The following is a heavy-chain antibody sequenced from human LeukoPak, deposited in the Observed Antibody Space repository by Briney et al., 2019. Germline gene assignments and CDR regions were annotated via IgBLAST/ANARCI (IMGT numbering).Heavy chain of an antibody. D-gene: IGHD2-21*02. Sequence: SGTLSLTCAVSGASVSTSNWWIWVRQPPGKGLEWIGEIHHGGSTNYNPSLKSRVTMSVDTSKNQISLRLSSVTAADTAVYYCARGLYGSDSYWGQGNLVTVSS. J-gene: IGHJ4*02. CDR3: ARGLYGSDSY. CDR2: IHHGGST. V-gene: IGHV4-4*02. CDR1: GASVSTSNW.